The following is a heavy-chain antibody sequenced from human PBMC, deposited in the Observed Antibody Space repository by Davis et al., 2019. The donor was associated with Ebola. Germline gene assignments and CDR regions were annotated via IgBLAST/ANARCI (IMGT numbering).Heavy chain of an antibody. J-gene: IGHJ3*02. CDR3: TTEGVGTNGGAFDI. V-gene: IGHV3-15*01. D-gene: IGHD2-8*01. Sequence: SCAASGFTFSNARMSWVRQAPGKGLEWVGRIKTISRGGTTDYAAPVKGRFTISRDDPKNTLYLQMNSLKTEDTALNCCTTEGVGTNGGAFDIWGQGTTVTVSS. CDR1: GFTFSNAR. CDR2: IKTISRGGTT.